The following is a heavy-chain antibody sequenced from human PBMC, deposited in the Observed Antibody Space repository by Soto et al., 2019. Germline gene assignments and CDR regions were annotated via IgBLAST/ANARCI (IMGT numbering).Heavy chain of an antibody. Sequence: GGSLRLSCGASGFTFSSYAMSWVRQAPGKGLEWISSISGSGFNKYYADSVKGRFTISRDNSKNTVYLELNNLRAEDTAVYHCAKNQGVELVPLATVDWFDPWGQGSVVTVSS. CDR1: GFTFSSYA. CDR2: ISGSGFNK. J-gene: IGHJ5*02. D-gene: IGHD1-26*01. V-gene: IGHV3-23*01. CDR3: AKNQGVELVPLATVDWFDP.